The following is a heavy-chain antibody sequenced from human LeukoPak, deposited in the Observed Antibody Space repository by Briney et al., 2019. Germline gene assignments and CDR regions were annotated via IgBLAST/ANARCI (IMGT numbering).Heavy chain of an antibody. V-gene: IGHV3-48*02. CDR2: MSSSGSPK. CDR1: GFTFSSHS. Sequence: PGGSLRLSCAASGFTFSSHSIIWVRQSPGKGLEWVSYMSSSGSPKYYADSVKGRSTISRDNGKNSLYLQMNSLRDEDMAVYYCARLAAVGTFLDYWGQGTLVTVSS. J-gene: IGHJ4*02. CDR3: ARLAAVGTFLDY. D-gene: IGHD6-13*01.